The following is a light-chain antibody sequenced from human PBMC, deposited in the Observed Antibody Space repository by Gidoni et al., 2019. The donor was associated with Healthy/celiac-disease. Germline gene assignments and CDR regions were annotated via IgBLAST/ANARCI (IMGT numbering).Light chain of an antibody. J-gene: IGKJ3*01. V-gene: IGKV1-39*01. CDR2: AAS. CDR1: QNISNY. Sequence: IHMTQSPSSLSASVGDRVTITCRASQNISNYLNWYQQKPGKAPKLLIYAASSLESGVPSRFSGSGSGTDFTLTISSLQPEDIATYYCQQSDSTPRAFGQGTKVDIK. CDR3: QQSDSTPRA.